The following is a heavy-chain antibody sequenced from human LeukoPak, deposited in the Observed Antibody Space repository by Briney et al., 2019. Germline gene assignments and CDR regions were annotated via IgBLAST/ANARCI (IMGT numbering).Heavy chain of an antibody. CDR1: GFTVSSNY. CDR3: AKFGLGEDCSRTSCPNDSHKYMVA. Sequence: PGGSLRLSCAASGFTVSSNYMTWVRQAPGKGLDWVSVIYSGGTTYYADSVKGRFTIARDTSKNTLYLQMNSLRPEDTAIYYCAKFGLGEDCSRTSCPNDSHKYMVAWGKGTTVTVSS. D-gene: IGHD2-2*01. CDR2: IYSGGTT. V-gene: IGHV3-53*01. J-gene: IGHJ6*03.